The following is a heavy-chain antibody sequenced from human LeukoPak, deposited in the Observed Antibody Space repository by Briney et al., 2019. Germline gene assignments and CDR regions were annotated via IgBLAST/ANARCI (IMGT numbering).Heavy chain of an antibody. D-gene: IGHD1-26*01. Sequence: ASVTVSCKAFGYSFNIYEVHWVRQAPGHGLEWIGSINPRSGDTRSAQDFQGRVTMTADTSTTTLYLELRRLRFDDTAVYYCARVYSDSRPPKYWGQGTLVTV. CDR3: ARVYSDSRPPKY. V-gene: IGHV1-2*02. CDR1: GYSFNIYE. J-gene: IGHJ4*02. CDR2: INPRSGDT.